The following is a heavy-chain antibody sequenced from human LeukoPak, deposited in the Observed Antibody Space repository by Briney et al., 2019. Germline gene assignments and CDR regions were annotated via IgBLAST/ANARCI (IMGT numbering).Heavy chain of an antibody. CDR2: INHSGST. CDR3: ALAGARGTYYYYYMDV. CDR1: GGFFSGYY. V-gene: IGHV4-34*01. D-gene: IGHD3-16*01. Sequence: SETLSLTCAVYGGFFSGYYWSWIRQPPGKGLEWIGEINHSGSTNYNPSLKSRVTISVDTSKNQFSLKLSSVTAADTAVYYCALAGARGTYYYYYMDVWGKGTTVTVSS. J-gene: IGHJ6*03.